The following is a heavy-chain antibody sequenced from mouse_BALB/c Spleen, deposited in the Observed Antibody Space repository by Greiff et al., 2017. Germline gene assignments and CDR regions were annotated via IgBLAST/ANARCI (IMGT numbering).Heavy chain of an antibody. D-gene: IGHD1-1*01. CDR3: ARGFTTVVAYYYAMDY. Sequence: EVQLVESGGGLVKPGGSLKLSCAASGFTFSSYAMSWVRQTPEKRLEWVASISSGGSTYYPDSVKGRFTISRDNARNILYLQMSSLRSEDTAMYYCARGFTTVVAYYYAMDYWGQGTSVTVSS. CDR1: GFTFSSYA. V-gene: IGHV5-6-5*01. CDR2: ISSGGST. J-gene: IGHJ4*01.